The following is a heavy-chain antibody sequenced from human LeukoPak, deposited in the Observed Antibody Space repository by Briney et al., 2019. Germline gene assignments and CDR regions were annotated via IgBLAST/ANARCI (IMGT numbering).Heavy chain of an antibody. CDR1: GFTSSSYW. D-gene: IGHD3-10*01. CDR3: ARGGWFIVDY. CDR2: INSDGSST. J-gene: IGHJ4*02. V-gene: IGHV3-74*01. Sequence: GGSLRLSCAASGFTSSSYWMHWVRQAPGKGLEWVSRINSDGSSTSYADSVKGRFTISRDNAKNTLYLQMNSLRAEDTAVYYCARGGWFIVDYWGQGTLVTVSS.